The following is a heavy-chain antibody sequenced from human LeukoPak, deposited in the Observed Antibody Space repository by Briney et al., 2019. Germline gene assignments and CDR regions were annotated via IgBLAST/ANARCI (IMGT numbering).Heavy chain of an antibody. CDR2: MNPNSGNT. Sequence: GSVKVSCKASGYTFTSYDINWVRQATGQGLEWMGWMNPNSGNTGYAQKFQGRVTMTRNTSISTAYMELSSLRSEDTAVYYCARDSRGYCSSTSCYVGSTSYYYYYYMDVWGKGTTVTISS. CDR3: ARDSRGYCSSTSCYVGSTSYYYYYYMDV. CDR1: GYTFTSYD. D-gene: IGHD2-2*03. V-gene: IGHV1-8*01. J-gene: IGHJ6*03.